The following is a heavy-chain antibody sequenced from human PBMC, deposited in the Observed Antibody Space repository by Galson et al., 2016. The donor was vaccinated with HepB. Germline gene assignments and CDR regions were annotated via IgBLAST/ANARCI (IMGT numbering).Heavy chain of an antibody. V-gene: IGHV4-59*01. CDR3: GRGASYLDF. CDR2: IYYIGST. CDR1: GGAISSYY. J-gene: IGHJ4*02. Sequence: LSLTCTVSGGAISSYYWSWIRQPPGKGLEWIGFIYYIGSTNYNSTLKSRVTISVDTSKNQFSLELTSVTAPDTAVYYCGRGASYLDFWGQGKLVTVSS.